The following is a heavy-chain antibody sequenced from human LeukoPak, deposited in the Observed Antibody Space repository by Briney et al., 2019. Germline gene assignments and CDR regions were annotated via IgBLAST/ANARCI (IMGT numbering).Heavy chain of an antibody. CDR3: ARGGYYDKEAFDI. CDR2: IYYSGST. D-gene: IGHD3-22*01. Sequence: PSETLSLTCTVSGGSISSYYWSWLRQPPGKGLEWIGYIYYSGSTNYNPSLKRRVTISVDASKNQFSLKLSSVTAADTAVYYCARGGYYDKEAFDIWGQGTMVTVSS. CDR1: GGSISSYY. V-gene: IGHV4-59*01. J-gene: IGHJ3*02.